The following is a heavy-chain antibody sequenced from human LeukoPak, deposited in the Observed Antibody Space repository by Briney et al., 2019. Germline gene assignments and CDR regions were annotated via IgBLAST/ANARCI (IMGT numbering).Heavy chain of an antibody. CDR1: GLTVSSTY. V-gene: IGHV3-53*01. Sequence: GGSLRLSCAASGLTVSSTYMSWVRQAPRKGLEWVSLIYSSGSTYYADSVKGRFTISRDNSKNTLFLQMNSLTAEDTAMYYCTRTFLSGDGYKVGYFDYWGQGTLVTVSS. CDR3: TRTFLSGDGYKVGYFDY. D-gene: IGHD5-24*01. CDR2: IYSSGST. J-gene: IGHJ4*02.